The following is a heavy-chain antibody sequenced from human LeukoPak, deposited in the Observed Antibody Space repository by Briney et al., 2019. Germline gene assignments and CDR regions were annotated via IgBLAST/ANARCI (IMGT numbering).Heavy chain of an antibody. Sequence: SETLSLTCTVSGGPISIGDYYWSWIRQPPGKGLEWIGYIYYSGSTYYNPSLKSRVTISVDTSKNQFSLKLSSVTAADTAVYYCARDGSYYYYGMDVWGQGTTVTVSS. CDR1: GGPISIGDYY. J-gene: IGHJ6*02. CDR3: ARDGSYYYYGMDV. V-gene: IGHV4-30-4*01. CDR2: IYYSGST.